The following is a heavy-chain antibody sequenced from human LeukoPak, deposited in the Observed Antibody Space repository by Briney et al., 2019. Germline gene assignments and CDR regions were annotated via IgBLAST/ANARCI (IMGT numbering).Heavy chain of an antibody. V-gene: IGHV3-23*01. J-gene: IGHJ4*02. CDR3: AKGLSSWYWSFDY. CDR2: ISGSGGST. CDR1: GFTFSDSA. Sequence: QPGGSLRLSCAASGFTFSDSAMAWVRQAPGKGLEWVSAISGSGGSTYYADSVKGRFTISRDNSKNTLYLQMNSLRAEDTAVYYCAKGLSSWYWSFDYWGQGTLVTVSS. D-gene: IGHD6-13*01.